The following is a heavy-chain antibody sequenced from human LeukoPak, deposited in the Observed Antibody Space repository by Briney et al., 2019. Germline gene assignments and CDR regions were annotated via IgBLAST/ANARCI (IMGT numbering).Heavy chain of an antibody. D-gene: IGHD5-12*01. V-gene: IGHV4-59*08. CDR1: GGSISSYY. CDR2: ILYSGTT. Sequence: SETLSLTCTVSGGSISSYYWSWIRQPPGKGLEWIGYILYSGTTNSNPSLKSRVNISLDTSNNQISLKLTSVTAADTAVYFCARMGGYSGYTTHWGQGILSPSPQ. CDR3: ARMGGYSGYTTH. J-gene: IGHJ4*02.